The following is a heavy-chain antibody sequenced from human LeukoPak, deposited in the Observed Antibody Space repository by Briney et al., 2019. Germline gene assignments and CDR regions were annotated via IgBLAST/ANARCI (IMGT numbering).Heavy chain of an antibody. J-gene: IGHJ4*02. CDR2: INHSGST. CDR3: ATRAYTSGWYYFDY. V-gene: IGHV4-34*01. Sequence: SETLSLTCAVYGGSFSGYYWSWIRQPSGKGLEWIGEINHSGSTNYNPSLKSRVTISVDTSKNQFSLKLSSVTAADTAVYYCATRAYTSGWYYFDYWGQGTLVIVSS. CDR1: GGSFSGYY. D-gene: IGHD6-19*01.